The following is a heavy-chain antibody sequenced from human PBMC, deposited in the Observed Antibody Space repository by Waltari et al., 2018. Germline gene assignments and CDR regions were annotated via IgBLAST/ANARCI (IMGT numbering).Heavy chain of an antibody. CDR1: GGTFSSHA. J-gene: IGHJ4*02. Sequence: QVQLVQSGAVVKKPGSSVKISCKASGGTFSSHAIYWVRQAPGQGLEWMGGLIPILGIANYAQKFQGRVTITADESTSTAYMELNSLRSEDTAVYYCAMGGTMVNTLDYWGQGILVTVSS. CDR2: LIPILGIA. V-gene: IGHV1-69*04. D-gene: IGHD4-17*01. CDR3: AMGGTMVNTLDY.